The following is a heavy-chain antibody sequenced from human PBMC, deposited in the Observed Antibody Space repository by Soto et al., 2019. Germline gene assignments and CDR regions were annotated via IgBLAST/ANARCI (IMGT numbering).Heavy chain of an antibody. D-gene: IGHD3-16*02. CDR1: GASISTDHW. J-gene: IGHJ4*02. Sequence: QVQLQESGPGLVKASGTLSLTCAVSGASISTDHWWTWVRQPPGGGLEWIGEILHSGNTNYNPSVMGRVTMSVDRPQNQFSLKLISVTAADTAIYSCARAGVSAMFIGNWGQGTLVTVSS. CDR2: ILHSGNT. V-gene: IGHV4-4*02. CDR3: ARAGVSAMFIGN.